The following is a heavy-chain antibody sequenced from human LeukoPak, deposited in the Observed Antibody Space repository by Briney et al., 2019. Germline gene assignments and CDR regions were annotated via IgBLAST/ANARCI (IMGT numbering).Heavy chain of an antibody. D-gene: IGHD2-2*01. CDR1: GGSISSSSYY. J-gene: IGHJ4*02. CDR2: IYYSGST. CDR3: ARLMLGYCSSTSCSADYPFDY. Sequence: NPSETLSLTCTVSGGSISSSSYYWGWIRQPPGKGLEWIGSIYYSGSTYYNPSLKSRVTISVDTSKNQFSLKLSSVTAADTAVYYCARLMLGYCSSTSCSADYPFDYWGQGTLVTVSS. V-gene: IGHV4-39*01.